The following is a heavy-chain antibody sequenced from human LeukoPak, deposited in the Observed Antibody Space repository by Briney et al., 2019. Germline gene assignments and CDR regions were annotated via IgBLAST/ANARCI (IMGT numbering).Heavy chain of an antibody. CDR2: IYYSGST. J-gene: IGHJ5*02. CDR3: ARRAHSSSWYNWFDP. V-gene: IGHV4-59*01. Sequence: PSETLSLTCTVSGGSISSYYWSWIRQPPGKGLEWIGYIYYSGSTNYNPSLKSRVTISVDTSKNQFSLKLSSVTAADMAVYYCARRAHSSSWYNWFDPWGQRTLVTVSS. D-gene: IGHD6-13*01. CDR1: GGSISSYY.